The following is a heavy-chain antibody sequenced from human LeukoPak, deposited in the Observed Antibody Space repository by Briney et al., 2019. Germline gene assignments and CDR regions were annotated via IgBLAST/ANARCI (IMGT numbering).Heavy chain of an antibody. V-gene: IGHV3-30*19. D-gene: IGHD4-17*01. Sequence: QPGRSLRLSCAASGFSFSSYAMHWVRQAPGKGLEWVAVISFDGSSKYYADSVKGRFTISRDNSKNTLYLQVNSLRAEDTAVYYCARGAAYGDYGSIDYWGQGTLVIVSS. CDR1: GFSFSSYA. J-gene: IGHJ4*02. CDR3: ARGAAYGDYGSIDY. CDR2: ISFDGSSK.